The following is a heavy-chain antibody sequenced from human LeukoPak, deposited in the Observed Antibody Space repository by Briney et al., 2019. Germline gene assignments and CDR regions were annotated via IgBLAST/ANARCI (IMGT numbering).Heavy chain of an antibody. CDR3: ATAPHLPDIVVVPAAINLDY. Sequence: GGSLRLSCAASGFTFSNAWMSWVRQAPGKGLEWVSYISSSSSTIYYADSVKGRFTISRDNAKNSLYLQMNSLRAEDTAVYYCATAPHLPDIVVVPAAINLDYWGQGTLVTVSS. D-gene: IGHD2-2*02. J-gene: IGHJ4*02. CDR1: GFTFSNAW. CDR2: ISSSSSTI. V-gene: IGHV3-48*04.